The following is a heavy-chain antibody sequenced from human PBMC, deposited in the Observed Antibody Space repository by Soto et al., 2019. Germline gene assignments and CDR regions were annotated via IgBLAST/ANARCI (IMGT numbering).Heavy chain of an antibody. D-gene: IGHD4-17*01. J-gene: IGHJ4*02. CDR1: GFTFSGSA. CDR3: TKLVTTIYPFDC. CDR2: IRSKSKNYAT. Sequence: EVQLVESGGGLVQPGGSLKLSCVASGFTFSGSAIQRVRQASGKGLEWVGRIRSKSKNYATAYAASVKGRFTISRDESKNTAYLQMNSLKTEDTAVYYCTKLVTTIYPFDCWGQGTLVTVSS. V-gene: IGHV3-73*02.